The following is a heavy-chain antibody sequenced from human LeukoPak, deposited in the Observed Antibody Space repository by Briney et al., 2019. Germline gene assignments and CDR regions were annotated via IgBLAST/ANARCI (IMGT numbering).Heavy chain of an antibody. D-gene: IGHD2-8*01. J-gene: IGHJ4*02. CDR1: GFPFGNYA. CDR2: LSANGDNT. Sequence: GGSLRLSCVASGFPFGNYAMSWVRQAPGKGLEWVSSLSANGDNTYYADSVKGRFTISRDNSKSTLYLQMNRLRVEDTAIYYCAKQDVGLIPATLFFKTEFGFWGQGTLVTVSS. CDR3: AKQDVGLIPATLFFKTEFGF. V-gene: IGHV3-23*01.